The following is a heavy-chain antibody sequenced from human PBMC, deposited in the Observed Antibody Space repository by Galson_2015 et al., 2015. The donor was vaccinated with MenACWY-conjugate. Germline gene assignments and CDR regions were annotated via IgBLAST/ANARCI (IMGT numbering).Heavy chain of an antibody. V-gene: IGHV3-23*01. D-gene: IGHD2-2*01. CDR3: VKDSGNCTSTTCYPRDY. J-gene: IGHJ4*02. CDR2: ISGSGGTT. Sequence: SLRLSCAASGFTFSSHAMTWVRQAPGQGLEWVSAISGSGGTTYYADSVRGRFTISRDNSKNTLYLQMNSLRAEDTALYYCVKDSGNCTSTTCYPRDYWGQGTQVTVSS. CDR1: GFTFSSHA.